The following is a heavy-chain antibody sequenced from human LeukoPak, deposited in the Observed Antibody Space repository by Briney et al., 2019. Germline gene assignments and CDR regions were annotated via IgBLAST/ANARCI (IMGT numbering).Heavy chain of an antibody. CDR1: GGSISSYY. D-gene: IGHD3-16*01. Sequence: SETLSLTCTVSGGSISSYYWSWIRQPAGRGLEWIGRIYTNEHTNYNPSLQSRVTMSVDTSKNQVSLMLSSVTAADTAVYYCARDLGGSQEVAFDIWGQGTMVTVSS. CDR3: ARDLGGSQEVAFDI. J-gene: IGHJ3*02. V-gene: IGHV4-4*07. CDR2: IYTNEHT.